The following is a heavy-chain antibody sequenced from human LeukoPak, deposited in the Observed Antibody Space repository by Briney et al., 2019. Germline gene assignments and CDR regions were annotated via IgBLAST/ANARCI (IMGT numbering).Heavy chain of an antibody. CDR2: ISYDGSNK. CDR1: GFTFSGYP. CDR3: ARYTHSSGFDY. V-gene: IGHV3-30*14. J-gene: IGHJ4*02. Sequence: GSLRLSCAASGFTFSGYPIHWVRQAPGKGLEWVAVISYDGSNKYYADSVKGRFTISRDNSKNTLYLQMNSLRAEDTAVYYCARYTHSSGFDYWGQGTLVTVSS. D-gene: IGHD6-19*01.